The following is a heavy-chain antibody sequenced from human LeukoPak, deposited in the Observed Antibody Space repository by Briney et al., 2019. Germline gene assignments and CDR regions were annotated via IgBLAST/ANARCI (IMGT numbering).Heavy chain of an antibody. CDR1: GGYISSSF. J-gene: IGHJ5*02. V-gene: IGHV4-59*13. Sequence: PSETLSLTCTVSGGYISSSFWTWIRQAPGKGLELIGLTYDGGRGNYKPSLRSRVDISLDTSSNRYSLRLTSVTAADTGVYYCARLWRPHDYDNWFDHWGQGILVTVSS. CDR3: ARLWRPHDYDNWFDH. D-gene: IGHD4-17*01. CDR2: TYDGGRG.